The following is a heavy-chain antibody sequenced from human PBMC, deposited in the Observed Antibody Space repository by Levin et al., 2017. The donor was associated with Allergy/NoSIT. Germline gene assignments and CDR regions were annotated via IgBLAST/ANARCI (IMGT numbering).Heavy chain of an antibody. CDR3: ARFEAPAYSGYDSGLDY. D-gene: IGHD5-12*01. CDR2: INWNGGST. J-gene: IGHJ4*02. CDR1: GFTFDDYG. Sequence: GGSLRLSCAASGFTFDDYGMSWVRQAPGKGLEWVSGINWNGGSTGYADSVKGRFTISRDNAKNSLYLQMNSLRAEDTALYYCARFEAPAYSGYDSGLDYWGQGTLVTVSS. V-gene: IGHV3-20*04.